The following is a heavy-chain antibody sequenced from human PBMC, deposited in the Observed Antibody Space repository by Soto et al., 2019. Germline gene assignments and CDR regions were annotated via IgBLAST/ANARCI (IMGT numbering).Heavy chain of an antibody. CDR2: VTGSGSQI. Sequence: GGSLRLSCAASGFTISTYAMTWVRQAPGKGLECVSSVTGSGSQIYYADSVKGRFTISKDNSKNTLYLQMSSLREEDTALYYCAKDAVYRDGLWLMDSWGQGTLVTVSS. CDR3: AKDAVYRDGLWLMDS. D-gene: IGHD2-21*01. CDR1: GFTISTYA. V-gene: IGHV3-23*01. J-gene: IGHJ5*02.